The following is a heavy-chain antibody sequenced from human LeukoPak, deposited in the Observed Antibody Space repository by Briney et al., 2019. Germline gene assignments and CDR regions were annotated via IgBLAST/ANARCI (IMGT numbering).Heavy chain of an antibody. CDR2: IYYSGST. D-gene: IGHD1-26*01. Sequence: SETLSLTCTVSGGSISSSSYYWGWIRQPPGKGLEWIGSIYYSGSTYYNPSLKSRVTISVDTSKNQFSLKLSSVTAADTAVYYCARDRGWELPFDYWGQGTLVTVSS. V-gene: IGHV4-39*02. CDR1: GGSISSSSYY. J-gene: IGHJ4*02. CDR3: ARDRGWELPFDY.